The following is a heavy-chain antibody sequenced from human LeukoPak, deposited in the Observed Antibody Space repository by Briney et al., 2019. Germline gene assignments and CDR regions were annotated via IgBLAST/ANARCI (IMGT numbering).Heavy chain of an antibody. CDR1: GGSFSGFY. J-gene: IGHJ4*02. Sequence: SETLSLTCAVYGGSFSGFYWSCIRQSPGKGLEWIGEINHSGSTNYSPSLKSRVTISVDTSKNQFSLKLNSVTAADTAVYYCARMVRGVNPHYFDYWGQGTLVTVSS. V-gene: IGHV4-34*01. CDR3: ARMVRGVNPHYFDY. CDR2: INHSGST. D-gene: IGHD3-10*01.